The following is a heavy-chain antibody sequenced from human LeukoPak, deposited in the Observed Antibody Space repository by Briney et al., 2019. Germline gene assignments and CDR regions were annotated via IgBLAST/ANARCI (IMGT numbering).Heavy chain of an antibody. CDR3: ARGRGFKAAAGTVFDY. V-gene: IGHV4-30-2*01. CDR2: IYHSGSA. Sequence: PSQTLSLTCAVSGGSITSGIYSWSRIRQPPGKGLEWIGYIYHSGSAYFNPSLETRVTISVDGSKNHFSLKLTSVTAADTAVYYCARGRGFKAAAGTVFDYWGQGALVTVSS. J-gene: IGHJ4*02. D-gene: IGHD6-13*01. CDR1: GGSITSGIYS.